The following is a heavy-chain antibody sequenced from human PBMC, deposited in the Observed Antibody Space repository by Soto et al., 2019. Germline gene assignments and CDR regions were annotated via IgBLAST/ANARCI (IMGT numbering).Heavy chain of an antibody. CDR3: ASRDPGTSVDY. CDR1: GGSLTSNNW. V-gene: IGHV4-4*02. CDR2: IYRTGST. Sequence: SETLSLTCAVSGGSLTSNNWWTWVRQPPGQGLEWIGEIYRTGSTNYNPSLKSRVTISLDKSENQFSLKVTSLTAADTAVYYCASRDPGTSVDYWGQGTLVTVSS. J-gene: IGHJ4*02. D-gene: IGHD1-7*01.